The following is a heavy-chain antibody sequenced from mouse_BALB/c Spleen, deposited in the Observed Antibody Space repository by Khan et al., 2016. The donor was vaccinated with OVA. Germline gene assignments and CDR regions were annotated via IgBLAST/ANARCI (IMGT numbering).Heavy chain of an antibody. CDR1: GYSFTGYF. V-gene: IGHV1-20*02. D-gene: IGHD1-1*01. Sequence: VQLQQSGPELVKPGASVKISCKASGYSFTGYFMNWVMQSHGKSLEWIGRINPHIGETFYNQKFKAKATLTVDESSSTAHMELRSLASEDSAVYYGARIYGSDFDYWGQGTTLTVSS. CDR3: ARIYGSDFDY. J-gene: IGHJ2*01. CDR2: INPHIGET.